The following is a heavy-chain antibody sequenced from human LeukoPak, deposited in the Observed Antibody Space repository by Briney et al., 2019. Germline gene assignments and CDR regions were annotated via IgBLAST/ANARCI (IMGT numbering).Heavy chain of an antibody. J-gene: IGHJ4*02. V-gene: IGHV1-18*01. CDR3: ARVGVGYCSGGSCYFDY. CDR1: GYTFTSYG. Sequence: ASVNVSCKASGYTFTSYGISWVRQAPGQGREWMGWISAYNGNTNYAQKLQGRVTMTTDTSTSTAYMELRSLRSDDTAVYYCARVGVGYCSGGSCYFDYWGQGTLVTVSS. D-gene: IGHD2-15*01. CDR2: ISAYNGNT.